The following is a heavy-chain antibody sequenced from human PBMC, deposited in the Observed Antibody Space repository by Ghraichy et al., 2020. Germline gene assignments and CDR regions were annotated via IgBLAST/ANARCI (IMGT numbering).Heavy chain of an antibody. J-gene: IGHJ4*02. Sequence: SQTLSRTCAISGDSVSSSSFAWNWIRPSPSRGLEWLGRTYYRSKWYYHYAVSVKSRVTNNPDTSKNQLSLQLNSVTTDDTAMYYCARTAGIGVDYWGQGTLVTVSS. D-gene: IGHD1-26*01. CDR1: GDSVSSSSFA. CDR3: ARTAGIGVDY. CDR2: TYYRSKWYY. V-gene: IGHV6-1*01.